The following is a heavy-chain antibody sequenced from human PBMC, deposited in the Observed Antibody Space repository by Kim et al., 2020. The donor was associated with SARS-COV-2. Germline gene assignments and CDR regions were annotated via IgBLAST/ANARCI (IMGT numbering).Heavy chain of an antibody. CDR1: GYTFTSYA. CDR2: INAGNGNT. V-gene: IGHV1-3*01. Sequence: ASVKVSCKASGYTFTSYAMHWVRQAPGQRLEWMGWINAGNGNTKYSQKFQGRVTITRDTSASTAYMELSSLRSEDTAVYYCARDGMRRRAAGGVPYYFDYWGQGTLVTVSS. CDR3: ARDGMRRRAAGGVPYYFDY. D-gene: IGHD2-15*01. J-gene: IGHJ4*02.